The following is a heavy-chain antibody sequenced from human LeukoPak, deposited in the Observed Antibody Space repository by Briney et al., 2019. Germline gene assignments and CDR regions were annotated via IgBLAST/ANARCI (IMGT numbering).Heavy chain of an antibody. V-gene: IGHV4-39*01. J-gene: IGHJ4*02. CDR3: ARPTKGRYFDYIFDY. Sequence: SETLSLTCTVSGGSVSSSLNYWGWIRQPPGKGLEWIGNTYYTGSTYSNPTLKSRLTMSVDTSKNQFSLKLSSVTAADTAVYYCARPTKGRYFDYIFDYWGQGTLLTVSS. CDR1: GGSVSSSLNY. CDR2: TYYTGST. D-gene: IGHD3-9*01.